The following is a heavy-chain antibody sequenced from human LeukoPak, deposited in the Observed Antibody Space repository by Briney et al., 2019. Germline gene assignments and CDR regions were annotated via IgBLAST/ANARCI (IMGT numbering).Heavy chain of an antibody. CDR2: ISGSGGST. CDR1: GFTFSSYA. CDR3: AKRNRGSYYGSGKPDNWFDP. Sequence: PGGSLRLSCAAFGFTFSSYAMSWVRQAPGKGLEWVSAISGSGGSTYYADSVKGRFTISRDNSKNTLYLQMNSLRAEDTAVYYCAKRNRGSYYGSGKPDNWFDPWGQGTLVTVSS. D-gene: IGHD3-10*01. J-gene: IGHJ5*02. V-gene: IGHV3-23*01.